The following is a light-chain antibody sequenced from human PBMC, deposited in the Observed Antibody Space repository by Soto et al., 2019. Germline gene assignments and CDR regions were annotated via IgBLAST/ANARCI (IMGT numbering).Light chain of an antibody. V-gene: IGKV1-5*01. CDR2: DAS. Sequence: DIRMTQSPSTLSSSVGDRVTITCRASQSISRGLAWYQQKPGKAPNLLIYDASTLESGVPSRFSGSGSGTEFTLTISSLQPDDFATYYCQHYSSVWTFGQGTKVDIK. CDR3: QHYSSVWT. CDR1: QSISRG. J-gene: IGKJ1*01.